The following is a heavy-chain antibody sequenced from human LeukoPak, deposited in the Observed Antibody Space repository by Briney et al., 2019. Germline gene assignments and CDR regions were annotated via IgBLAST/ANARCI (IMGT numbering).Heavy chain of an antibody. V-gene: IGHV3-23*01. CDR2: ISGSGGST. D-gene: IGHD3-22*01. CDR1: GFTFSSYA. J-gene: IGHJ3*02. CDR3: AKDPYYYDSSALEVAFDI. Sequence: PGGSLRLSCAASGFTFSSYAMSWLRQAPGKGLEWVSAISGSGGSTYYADSVKGRFTISRDNSKNTLYLQMNSLRAEDTAVYYCAKDPYYYDSSALEVAFDIWGQGTMVTVSS.